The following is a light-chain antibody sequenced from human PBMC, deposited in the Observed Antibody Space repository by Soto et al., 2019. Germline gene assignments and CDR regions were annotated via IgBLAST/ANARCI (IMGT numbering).Light chain of an antibody. CDR1: QSVSNNY. V-gene: IGKV3-20*01. Sequence: EIVLTQYTGTLSLSPEERATLSCRASQSVSNNYLAWYQQKPGQAPRLLIYGASNRATGIPDRFSGSGSGTEFYLSGSSLQAEDFSVYYCQQYSMWATFGQGTKVDIK. CDR3: QQYSMWAT. CDR2: GAS. J-gene: IGKJ1*01.